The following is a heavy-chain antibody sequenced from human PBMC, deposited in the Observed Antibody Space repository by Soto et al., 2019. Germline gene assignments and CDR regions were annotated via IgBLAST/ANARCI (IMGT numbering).Heavy chain of an antibody. D-gene: IGHD6-6*01. CDR2: ISYDGSNK. CDR3: ARDSQQLEDAFDI. Sequence: QVQLVESGGGVVQPGRSLRLSCAASGFTFSSYAMHWVRQAPGKGLEWVAVISYDGSNKYYADSVKGRFTISRDNSKNKLYLQMNSLRAEDTAVYYWARDSQQLEDAFDIWGQGTMVTGSS. CDR1: GFTFSSYA. J-gene: IGHJ3*02. V-gene: IGHV3-30-3*01.